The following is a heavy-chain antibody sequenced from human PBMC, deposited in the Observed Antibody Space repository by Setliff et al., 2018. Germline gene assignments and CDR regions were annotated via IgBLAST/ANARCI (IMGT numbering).Heavy chain of an antibody. Sequence: SETLSLTCTVSDVSISGYYWSWTRQPPGKGLEWIGYIHSSGRSNYNPSLKSRVTTSIDTSKNQFSLKLTSVSAADTAVYYCARAYYYGSGNSHKYYMDVWGKGTAVTVSS. D-gene: IGHD3-10*01. CDR3: ARAYYYGSGNSHKYYMDV. CDR1: DVSISGYY. V-gene: IGHV4-4*08. CDR2: IHSSGRS. J-gene: IGHJ6*03.